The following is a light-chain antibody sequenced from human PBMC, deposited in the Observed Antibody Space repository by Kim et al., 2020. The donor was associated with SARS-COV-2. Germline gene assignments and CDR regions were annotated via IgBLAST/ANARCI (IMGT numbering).Light chain of an antibody. J-gene: IGKJ4*01. Sequence: EIVMTQSPATLSVSPGERATLSCRASQSVSSSYLAWYQQKPGQAPRLLIYGASSRATGIPDRFSGSGSGTDFTLTISRLEPEDFAVYYCQQYGSSPLTFGGGTKLEI. V-gene: IGKV3-20*01. CDR3: QQYGSSPLT. CDR1: QSVSSSY. CDR2: GAS.